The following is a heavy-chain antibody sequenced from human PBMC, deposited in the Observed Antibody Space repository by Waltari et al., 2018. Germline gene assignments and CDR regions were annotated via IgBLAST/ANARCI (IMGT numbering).Heavy chain of an antibody. V-gene: IGHV3-33*08. D-gene: IGHD3-22*01. CDR1: GFTFSSYG. Sequence: VQLVESGGGLVQPGGSLRLSCAASGFTFSSYGMHWVLQAPGKGLEWVAVIWYDGSNKYYADSVKGRFTISRDNSKNTLYLQMNSLRAEDTAMYYCASASMIVVVQFDYWGQGTLVTVSS. J-gene: IGHJ4*02. CDR3: ASASMIVVVQFDY. CDR2: IWYDGSNK.